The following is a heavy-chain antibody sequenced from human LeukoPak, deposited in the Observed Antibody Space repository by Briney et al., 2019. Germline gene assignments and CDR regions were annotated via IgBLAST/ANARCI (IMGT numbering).Heavy chain of an antibody. J-gene: IGHJ4*02. Sequence: PGGSLRLSCAASGFTFSDYYMSWIRQAPGKGLEWVSYISSSGSTIYYADSVKGRFTISRDNSKKTLYLQMNSLRAEDTAVYYCAKDKSGFRLDYWGQGTLVTVSS. CDR2: ISSSGSTI. D-gene: IGHD2-15*01. V-gene: IGHV3-11*04. CDR1: GFTFSDYY. CDR3: AKDKSGFRLDY.